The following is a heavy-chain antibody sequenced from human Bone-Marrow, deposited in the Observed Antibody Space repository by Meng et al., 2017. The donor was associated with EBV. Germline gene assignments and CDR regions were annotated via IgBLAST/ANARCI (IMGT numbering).Heavy chain of an antibody. D-gene: IGHD6-13*01. V-gene: IGHV4-34*01. Sequence: QGQLQQWGEGLLKPSETLSLTCAVYGGSFSGYYWSWIRQPPGKGLEWIGEINHSGSTNYNPSLKSRVTISVDTSKNQFSLKLSSVTAADTAVYYCARGGRSSSWYLGYWGQGTLVTVSS. J-gene: IGHJ4*02. CDR3: ARGGRSSSWYLGY. CDR1: GGSFSGYY. CDR2: INHSGST.